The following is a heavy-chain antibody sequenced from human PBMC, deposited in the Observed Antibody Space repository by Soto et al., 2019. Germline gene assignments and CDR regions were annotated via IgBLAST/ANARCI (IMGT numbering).Heavy chain of an antibody. CDR1: GFTFSSYG. V-gene: IGHV3-33*01. Sequence: GGSLRLSCAASGFTFSSYGMHWVRQAPGKGLEWVAVIWYDGSNKYYADSVKGRFTISRDNSKNTLYLQMNSLRAEDTAVYYCARAPGGPSYYYYYMDVWGKGTTVTVSS. CDR2: IWYDGSNK. D-gene: IGHD1-26*01. J-gene: IGHJ6*03. CDR3: ARAPGGPSYYYYYMDV.